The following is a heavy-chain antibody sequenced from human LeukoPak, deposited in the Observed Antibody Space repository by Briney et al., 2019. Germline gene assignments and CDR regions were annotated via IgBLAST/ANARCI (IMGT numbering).Heavy chain of an antibody. CDR2: ISYDGSNK. V-gene: IGHV3-30*18. CDR1: GLTFSSYG. Sequence: PGWSLRLSRAASGLTFSSYGMHWVRQAPGKGLEWVAVISYDGSNKYYADSVKGRFTISRHNSKNTLYLQMNSLRAEETAVYYCAKEIEYSSSSAYYYGMDVWGQGTTVTVSS. CDR3: AKEIEYSSSSAYYYGMDV. D-gene: IGHD6-6*01. J-gene: IGHJ6*02.